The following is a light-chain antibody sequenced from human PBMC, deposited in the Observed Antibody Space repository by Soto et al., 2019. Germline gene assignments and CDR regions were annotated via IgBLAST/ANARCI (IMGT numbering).Light chain of an antibody. CDR1: QSISSW. CDR3: QQYNRYPT. Sequence: DIQMTQSPSTLSASVGDRVTITCRASQSISSWLAWYQQKPGKAPKLLIYKASSLESGVPSRFSGSGSGTEFTLTISILQPDYVASYYCQQYNRYPTFGQGTKVEIK. J-gene: IGKJ1*01. V-gene: IGKV1-5*03. CDR2: KAS.